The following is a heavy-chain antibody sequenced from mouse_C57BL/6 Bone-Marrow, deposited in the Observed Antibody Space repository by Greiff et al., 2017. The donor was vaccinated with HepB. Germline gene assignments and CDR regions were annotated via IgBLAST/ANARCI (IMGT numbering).Heavy chain of an antibody. V-gene: IGHV1-50*01. Sequence: QVQLQQPGAELVKPGASVKLSCKASGYTFTSYWMQWVKQRPGQGLEWIGEIDPSDSYTNYNQKFKGKATLTVDTSSSTAYMQLSSLTSEDSAVYYCARQLRLRGAMDYWGQGTSVTVSS. D-gene: IGHD3-2*02. J-gene: IGHJ4*01. CDR3: ARQLRLRGAMDY. CDR1: GYTFTSYW. CDR2: IDPSDSYT.